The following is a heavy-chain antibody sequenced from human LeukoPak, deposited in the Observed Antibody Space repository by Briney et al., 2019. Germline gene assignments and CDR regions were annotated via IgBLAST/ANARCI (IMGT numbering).Heavy chain of an antibody. Sequence: SETLSLTCAVYGGSFSGYYWSWIRQPPGKGLEWIGEINHSGSTNYNPSLKSRVTISVDTSKNQFSLKLSSVTAADTAVCYCARLRYFDWLLTGRYFDYWGQGTLVTVSS. CDR2: INHSGST. J-gene: IGHJ4*02. CDR1: GGSFSGYY. D-gene: IGHD3-9*01. CDR3: ARLRYFDWLLTGRYFDY. V-gene: IGHV4-34*01.